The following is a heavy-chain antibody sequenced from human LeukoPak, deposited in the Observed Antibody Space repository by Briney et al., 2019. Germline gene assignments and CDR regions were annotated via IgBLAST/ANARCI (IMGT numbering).Heavy chain of an antibody. CDR3: ARVAGHCSSTSCENDY. V-gene: IGHV3-64*01. CDR1: GFTFSSYA. J-gene: IGHJ4*02. CDR2: ISSNGGST. D-gene: IGHD2-2*01. Sequence: GGSLRLSCAASGFTFSSYAMHWVRQAPGKGLEYVSAISSNGGSTYYAKSVKGRFTISRDNSKNTLYLQMGSLRAEDMAVYYCARVAGHCSSTSCENDYWGQGTLVTVSS.